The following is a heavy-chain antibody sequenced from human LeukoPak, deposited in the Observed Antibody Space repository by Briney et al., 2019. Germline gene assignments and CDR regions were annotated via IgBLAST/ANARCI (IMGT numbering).Heavy chain of an antibody. CDR2: INAGNGNT. Sequence: GASVTVSCKASGYTFTSYAMHWVRQAPGQRLEWMGWINAGNGNTKYLQKFQGRVTITRDTSASTAYMELSSLRSEDTVVYYCASLYDSSGYYFDYWGQGTLVTVSS. CDR3: ASLYDSSGYYFDY. V-gene: IGHV1-3*01. D-gene: IGHD3-22*01. J-gene: IGHJ4*02. CDR1: GYTFTSYA.